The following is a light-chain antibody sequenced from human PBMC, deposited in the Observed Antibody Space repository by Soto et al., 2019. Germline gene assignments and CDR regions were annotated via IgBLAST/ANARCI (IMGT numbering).Light chain of an antibody. CDR1: QSVSSN. J-gene: IGKJ5*01. V-gene: IGKV3-15*01. CDR3: HQRSNWPPA. CDR2: GAS. Sequence: EIVMTHSPATLTVSPWERATLSPRASQSVSSNLAWYQQKPGQAPRLLIYGASTRATGIPARFSGSGSGTEFTLTISSLQSEDFAVYFCHQRSNWPPAFGQGTRLEIK.